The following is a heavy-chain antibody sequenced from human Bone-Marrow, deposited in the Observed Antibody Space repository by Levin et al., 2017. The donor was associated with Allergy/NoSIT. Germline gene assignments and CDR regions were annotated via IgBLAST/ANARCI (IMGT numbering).Heavy chain of an antibody. CDR3: ARHWFGIAAESYYYYYYMDV. Sequence: GESLKISCKGSGYSFTSYWISWVRQMPGKGLEWMGRIDPSDSYTNYSPSFQGHVTISADKSISTAYLQWSSLKASDTAMYYCARHWFGIAAESYYYYYYMDVWGKGTTVTVSS. D-gene: IGHD6-13*01. V-gene: IGHV5-10-1*01. J-gene: IGHJ6*03. CDR2: IDPSDSYT. CDR1: GYSFTSYW.